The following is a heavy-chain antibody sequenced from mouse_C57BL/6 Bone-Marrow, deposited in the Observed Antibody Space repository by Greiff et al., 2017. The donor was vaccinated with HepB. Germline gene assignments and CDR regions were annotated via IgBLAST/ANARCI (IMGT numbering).Heavy chain of an antibody. CDR2: IWGVGST. Sequence: QVQLKESGPGLVAPSQSLSITCTVSVFSLTSYGVDWVRQSPGKGLEWLGVIWGVGSTNYNSALKSRLSISKDNSKSQVFLKMNSLQTDDTAMYYCASNYGDAMDYWGQGTSVTVSS. D-gene: IGHD1-1*01. J-gene: IGHJ4*01. V-gene: IGHV2-6*01. CDR3: ASNYGDAMDY. CDR1: VFSLTSYG.